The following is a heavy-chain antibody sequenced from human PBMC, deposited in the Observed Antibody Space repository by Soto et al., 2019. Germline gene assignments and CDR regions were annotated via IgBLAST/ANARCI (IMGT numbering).Heavy chain of an antibody. J-gene: IGHJ5*02. D-gene: IGHD3-16*01. V-gene: IGHV1-2*02. CDR1: GYTFTDNQ. CDR3: ARRHLRDYIRWNFDP. Sequence: QVQLVQSGAEVKKPGASVKVSCKASGYTFTDNQIHWLRRAPGQRLEWMGRIDPKSGDTNFAPTYQGRVTMTRDTSTNTVYMELTRLTSGDTAIYFCARRHLRDYIRWNFDPSGQGTLVTVSS. CDR2: IDPKSGDT.